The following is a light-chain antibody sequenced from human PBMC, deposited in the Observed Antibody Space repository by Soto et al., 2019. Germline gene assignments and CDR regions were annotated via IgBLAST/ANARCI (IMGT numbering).Light chain of an antibody. Sequence: EIVLTQSPGTLSLSPGERTTLSCRASRSVSSSYLAWYQQKPGQAPRLLIYGASSRATGIPDRFSGSGSGTDFTHTISRLEPEDFAVYYCQQYGSSPRTFGQGTKVDIK. V-gene: IGKV3-20*01. CDR2: GAS. J-gene: IGKJ1*01. CDR3: QQYGSSPRT. CDR1: RSVSSSY.